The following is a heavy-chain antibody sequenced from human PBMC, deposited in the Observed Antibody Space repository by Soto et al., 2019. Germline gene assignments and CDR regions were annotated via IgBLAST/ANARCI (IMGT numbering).Heavy chain of an antibody. CDR3: ASQFLYGDYYYGMDV. CDR2: IYYSGST. CDR1: GGSISSSSYY. Sequence: SETLSLTCTVSGGSISSSSYYWGWIRQPPGKGLEWIGSIYYSGSTYYNPSPKSRVTISVDTSKNQFSLKLSSVTAADTAVYYGASQFLYGDYYYGMDVWGQGTTVTVSS. D-gene: IGHD4-17*01. V-gene: IGHV4-39*01. J-gene: IGHJ6*02.